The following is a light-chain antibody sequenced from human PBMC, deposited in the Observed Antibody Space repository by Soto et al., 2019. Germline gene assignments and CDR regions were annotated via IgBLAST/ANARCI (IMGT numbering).Light chain of an antibody. Sequence: EIVLTQSPGTLSLSPGERATLSCRASQSVSSSYLAWYQQKPGQAPRRLIYGASSRATAIPDKFSGSGSGTDFTLTISRLEPDDFAVYYCQQYCSSPYTFGQGTKLEIK. CDR1: QSVSSSY. V-gene: IGKV3-20*01. J-gene: IGKJ2*01. CDR2: GAS. CDR3: QQYCSSPYT.